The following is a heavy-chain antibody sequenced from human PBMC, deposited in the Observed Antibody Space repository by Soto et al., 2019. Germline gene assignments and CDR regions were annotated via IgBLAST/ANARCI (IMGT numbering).Heavy chain of an antibody. CDR2: INSDGSST. CDR1: GFTFSSYW. J-gene: IGHJ3*02. Sequence: GGSLRLSCAASGFTFSSYWMHWVRQAPGKGLVWVSRINSDGSSTSYADSVKGRFTISRDNAKNTLYLQMNSLRAEDTAVYYCARDRGCSGGSCYPYDAFDIWGQGTMVTVSS. CDR3: ARDRGCSGGSCYPYDAFDI. D-gene: IGHD2-15*01. V-gene: IGHV3-74*01.